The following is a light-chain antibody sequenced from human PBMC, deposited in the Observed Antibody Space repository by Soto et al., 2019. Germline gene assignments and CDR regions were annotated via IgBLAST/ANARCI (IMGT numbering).Light chain of an antibody. CDR1: SGSVSTGHF. J-gene: IGLJ1*01. CDR2: GTN. V-gene: IGLV8-61*01. Sequence: QTVVTQEPSFSVSPGGTVTLTCGLSSGSVSTGHFPSWYQQTPGQAPRTLIYGTNSRSSGVPDRFSGSILGTKAALTITGAQADDESHYYCVLYMGGGTYVFGAGTKLTVL. CDR3: VLYMGGGTYV.